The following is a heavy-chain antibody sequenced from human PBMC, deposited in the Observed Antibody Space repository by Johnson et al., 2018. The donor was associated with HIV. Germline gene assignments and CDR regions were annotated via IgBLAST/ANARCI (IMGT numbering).Heavy chain of an antibody. CDR1: GFTFSSYG. J-gene: IGHJ3*02. D-gene: IGHD6-13*01. CDR2: ISYDGSNK. V-gene: IGHV3-30*03. Sequence: QVQLVESGGDVVQPGRSLRLSCAASGFTFSSYGMHWVRQAPGKGLEWVAVISYDGSNKNYADSVKGRFTISRDNSKNTLYLQMNSLRAEDTAVYYCAPAGPDAFDIWGQGTMVTVSS. CDR3: APAGPDAFDI.